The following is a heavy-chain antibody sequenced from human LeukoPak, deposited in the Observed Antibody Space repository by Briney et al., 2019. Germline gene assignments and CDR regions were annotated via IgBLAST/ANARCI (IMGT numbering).Heavy chain of an antibody. J-gene: IGHJ6*03. Sequence: EASVKVSCKASGYTFTSYDINWVRQATAQGLEWMGWMNPNSGNTGYAQKFQGRVTMTRNTSISTAYMELSSLRSEDTAVYYCARRCGGDCYYYYYYYMDVWGKGTTVTVSS. D-gene: IGHD2-21*02. CDR2: MNPNSGNT. V-gene: IGHV1-8*01. CDR3: ARRCGGDCYYYYYYYMDV. CDR1: GYTFTSYD.